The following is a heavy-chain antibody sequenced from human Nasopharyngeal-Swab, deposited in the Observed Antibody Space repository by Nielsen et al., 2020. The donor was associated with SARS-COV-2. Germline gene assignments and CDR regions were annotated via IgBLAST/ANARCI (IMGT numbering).Heavy chain of an antibody. Sequence: SETLSLTCAVYGGSFSGYSWIWVRQPPGKGLEWIGQIIHSGSTNYNPSIKSRVTISADTSKNQLSLKVNSVTAADTAVYYCARISGWYWLDPWGQGTLVTVSS. D-gene: IGHD6-19*01. CDR3: ARISGWYWLDP. CDR2: IIHSGST. V-gene: IGHV4-34*12. J-gene: IGHJ5*02. CDR1: GGSFSGYS.